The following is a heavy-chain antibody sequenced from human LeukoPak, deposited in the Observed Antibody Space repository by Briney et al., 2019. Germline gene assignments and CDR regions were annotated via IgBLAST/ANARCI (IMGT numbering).Heavy chain of an antibody. CDR1: GFTFSDYY. D-gene: IGHD3-22*01. CDR3: AEGKDYYDSSGYSGDMGY. Sequence: GSLRLSCAASGFTFSDYYMSWIRQAPGKGLEWVSYISSSGSTIYYADSVKGRFTISRDNAKNSLYLQMNSLRAEDTAVYYCAEGKDYYDSSGYSGDMGYWGQGTLVTVSS. V-gene: IGHV3-11*01. CDR2: ISSSGSTI. J-gene: IGHJ4*02.